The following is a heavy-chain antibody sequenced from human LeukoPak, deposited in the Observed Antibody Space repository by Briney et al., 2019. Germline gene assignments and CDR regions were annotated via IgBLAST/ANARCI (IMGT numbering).Heavy chain of an antibody. CDR1: GGSISSSSYY. CDR2: IYSSGST. V-gene: IGHV4-39*01. Sequence: PSETLSLTCTVSGGSISSSSYYWGWIRQPPGKGLEWIGSIYSSGSTYYNPSLKSRVTISVDTSKNQFSLKLSSVTAADTAVYYCARRMAYYDFWSGYSYWGQGTLVTVSS. J-gene: IGHJ4*02. D-gene: IGHD3-3*01. CDR3: ARRMAYYDFWSGYSY.